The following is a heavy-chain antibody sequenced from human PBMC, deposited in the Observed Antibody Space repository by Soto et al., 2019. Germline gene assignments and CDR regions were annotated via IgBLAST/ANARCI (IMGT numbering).Heavy chain of an antibody. CDR2: IRGSSGST. J-gene: IGHJ4*02. CDR1: GFTFSSDS. V-gene: IGHV3-23*01. Sequence: VALLLSCAASGFTFSSDSMNWVRLSPGNGLEWVSGIRGSSGSTYYAASVKGRFTISRDNSKNTLYLQMNSLKAEDTAVYYCAKVGANWNYYYFDYCGQGTMVTVSS. D-gene: IGHD1-7*01. CDR3: AKVGANWNYYYFDY.